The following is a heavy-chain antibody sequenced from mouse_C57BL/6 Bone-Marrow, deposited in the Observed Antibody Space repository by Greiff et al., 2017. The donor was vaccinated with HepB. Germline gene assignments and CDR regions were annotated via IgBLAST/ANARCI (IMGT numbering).Heavy chain of an antibody. J-gene: IGHJ3*01. Sequence: QVQLQQSGAELVRPGTSVKLSCKASGYTFTSYWMHWVKQRPGQGLEWIGVIDPSDSYTNYNQKFKGKATLTVDTSSSTAYMQLSSLTSEDSAVYYCARGTSLLGLWGQGTLVTVSA. CDR3: ARGTSLLGL. CDR1: GYTFTSYW. CDR2: IDPSDSYT. V-gene: IGHV1-59*01. D-gene: IGHD2-9*01.